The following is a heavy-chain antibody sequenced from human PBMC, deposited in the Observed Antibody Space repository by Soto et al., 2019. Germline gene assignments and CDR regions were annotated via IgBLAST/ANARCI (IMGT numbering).Heavy chain of an antibody. J-gene: IGHJ4*02. CDR1: GFTFSNYW. V-gene: IGHV3-74*01. D-gene: IGHD5-12*01. CDR2: INSDGTDT. CDR3: ANDPGYSLDY. Sequence: PGGSLRLSCAASGFTFSNYWMHWVRQAPGKGLVWVSRINSDGTDTTYADSVKSRIIISVDTSKNQFSLQLNSVTPEDAAVYYCANDPGYSLDYWGQGTQVTVSS.